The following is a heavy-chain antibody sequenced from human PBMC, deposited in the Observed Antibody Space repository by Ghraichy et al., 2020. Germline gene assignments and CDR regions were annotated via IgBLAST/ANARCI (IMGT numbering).Heavy chain of an antibody. J-gene: IGHJ6*02. V-gene: IGHV1-69*13. D-gene: IGHD5-12*01. CDR1: GGTFSSYA. Sequence: SVKVSCKASGGTFSSYAISWVRQAPGQGLEWMGGIIPIFGTANYAQKFQGRVTITADESTSTAYMELSSLRSEDTAVYYCARDTPTTIPTYYYYYGMDVWGQGTTVTVSS. CDR2: IIPIFGTA. CDR3: ARDTPTTIPTYYYYYGMDV.